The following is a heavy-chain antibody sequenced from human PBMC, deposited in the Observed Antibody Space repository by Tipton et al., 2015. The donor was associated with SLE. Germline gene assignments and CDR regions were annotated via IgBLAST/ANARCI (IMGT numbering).Heavy chain of an antibody. CDR2: INPNSGVT. CDR3: ARDGDGSGSIRWFDP. V-gene: IGHV1-2*06. Sequence: QSGPEVKKPGASVKVSCKASGYTFTGYYMHWVRQAPGQGLEWMGRINPNSGVTHSVQKFQGRVTMTRDTSISTAYMELRSLRSDDTAVYYCARDGDGSGSIRWFDPWGQGTLVTVSS. D-gene: IGHD3-10*01. J-gene: IGHJ5*02. CDR1: GYTFTGYY.